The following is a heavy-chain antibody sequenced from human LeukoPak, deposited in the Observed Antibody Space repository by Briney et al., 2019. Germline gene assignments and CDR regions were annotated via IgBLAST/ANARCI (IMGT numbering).Heavy chain of an antibody. CDR3: ARDRDTGSSYENLFEY. V-gene: IGHV3-74*01. J-gene: IGHJ4*02. CDR2: INSDGSST. CDR1: GFTFSSYW. D-gene: IGHD1-26*01. Sequence: GGSLRLSCAASGFTFSSYWMHWVRQAPGKGLVWVSRINSDGSSTSYADSVKGRFTISRDNAKNTLYLQMNSLRAEDTSVYYCARDRDTGSSYENLFEYWGQGSLVTVSS.